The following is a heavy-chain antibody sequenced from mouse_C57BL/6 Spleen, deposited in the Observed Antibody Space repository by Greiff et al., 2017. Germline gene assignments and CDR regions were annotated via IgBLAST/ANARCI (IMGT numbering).Heavy chain of an antibody. CDR2: INPYNGGT. J-gene: IGHJ1*03. V-gene: IGHV1-19*01. Sequence: VQLKQPGAELVKPGASVKMSCKASGYTFTDYYMNWVKQSHGKSLEWIGVINPYNGGTSYNQKFKGKATLTVDKSSSTAYMELNSLTSEDSAVYYCARSYDYNWYFDVWGTGTTVTVSS. CDR1: GYTFTDYY. CDR3: ARSYDYNWYFDV. D-gene: IGHD2-4*01.